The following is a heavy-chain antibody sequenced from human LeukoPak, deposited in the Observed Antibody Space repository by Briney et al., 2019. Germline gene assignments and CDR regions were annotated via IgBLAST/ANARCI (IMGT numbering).Heavy chain of an antibody. D-gene: IGHD4-17*01. Sequence: GGSLRLSCAASGFTVSSNYMSWVRQAPGKGLEWVSVIYSGGSTYYADSVKARFTSSRDNSKNTLYLQMNSLRAEDTALYYCARDRDDYGDLTSAMDVWGQGTTVTVSS. V-gene: IGHV3-53*05. CDR3: ARDRDDYGDLTSAMDV. CDR2: IYSGGST. J-gene: IGHJ6*02. CDR1: GFTVSSNY.